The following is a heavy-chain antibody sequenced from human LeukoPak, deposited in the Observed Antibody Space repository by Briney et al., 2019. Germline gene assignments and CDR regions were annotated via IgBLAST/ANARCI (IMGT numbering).Heavy chain of an antibody. Sequence: GRSLRLSCAASGFTFSSYAMHWVRQAPGKGLEWVAVISYDGSNKYYADSVKGRFTISRDNSKNTLYLQMNSLRAEDTAVYYCVVNYYFDYWGQGTLVTVSS. CDR1: GFTFSSYA. CDR2: ISYDGSNK. V-gene: IGHV3-30-3*01. CDR3: VVNYYFDY. J-gene: IGHJ4*02. D-gene: IGHD5-24*01.